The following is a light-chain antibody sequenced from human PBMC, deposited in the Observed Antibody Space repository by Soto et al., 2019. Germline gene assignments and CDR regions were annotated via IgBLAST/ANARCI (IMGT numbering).Light chain of an antibody. CDR3: SSYTSSSTGV. V-gene: IGLV2-14*01. CDR2: DVS. Sequence: QSVLNQPASVSGSPGQSITISCTGTSSDVGDYDYVSWYQQHPGKAPKLMIYDVSYRPSGVSNRFSGSKSGNTASLTISGLQAEDEADYYCSSYTSSSTGVFGTGTKVTVL. CDR1: SSDVGDYDY. J-gene: IGLJ1*01.